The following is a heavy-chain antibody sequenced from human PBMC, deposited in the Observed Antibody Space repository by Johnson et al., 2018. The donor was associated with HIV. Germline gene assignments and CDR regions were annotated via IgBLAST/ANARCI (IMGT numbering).Heavy chain of an antibody. CDR2: ISYDGSNT. V-gene: IGHV3-30*04. CDR1: GFTFSSYA. J-gene: IGHJ3*01. Sequence: QVQLVESGGGVVQPGRSLRLSCAASGFTFSSYAMHWVRQAPGKGLEWVAVISYDGSNTYYADSVKGRFTISRDNSKNTLYLQMNSLKTEDTAVYYCTTGTTVPTWDWGQGTMVTVSS. CDR3: TTGTTVPTWD. D-gene: IGHD4-17*01.